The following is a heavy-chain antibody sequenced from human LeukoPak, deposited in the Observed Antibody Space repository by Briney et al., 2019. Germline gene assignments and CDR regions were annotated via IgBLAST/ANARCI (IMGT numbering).Heavy chain of an antibody. D-gene: IGHD3-9*01. CDR3: ARGGRRYFDWLRDSLFDY. CDR1: GGSISGYY. CDR2: IYYSGST. Sequence: SETLSLTCTVSGGSISGYYWSWIRQPPGKGLEWIGYIYYSGSTNYNPSLKSRVTISVDTSKNQFSLKLSSVTAADTAVYYCARGGRRYFDWLRDSLFDYWGQGTLVTVSS. V-gene: IGHV4-59*01. J-gene: IGHJ4*02.